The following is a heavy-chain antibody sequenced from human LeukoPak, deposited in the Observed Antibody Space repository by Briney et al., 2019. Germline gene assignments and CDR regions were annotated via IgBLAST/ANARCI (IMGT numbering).Heavy chain of an antibody. CDR2: IYYSGST. CDR1: GGSISSYY. Sequence: PSETLSLTCTVSGGSISSYYWSWIRQPPGKGLGWIGYIYYSGSTNYNSSLKSRVTISIDTSKNQFSLRLSSVTAADTAVYYCARDHLADYFDYWGQGTLVTVSS. J-gene: IGHJ4*02. D-gene: IGHD3-3*02. CDR3: ARDHLADYFDY. V-gene: IGHV4-59*01.